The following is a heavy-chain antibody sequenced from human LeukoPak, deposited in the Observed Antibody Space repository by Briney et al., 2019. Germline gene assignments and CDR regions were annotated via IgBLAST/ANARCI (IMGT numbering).Heavy chain of an antibody. D-gene: IGHD3-3*01. V-gene: IGHV4-4*07. J-gene: IGHJ5*02. CDR3: ARDDNYDFWSGSWFDP. Sequence: SETLSLTCTVSGGSISSYYWSWIRQPAGKGLEWIGRIYTSGSTNYNPSLKSRVTMSVDTSKNQFSLELSSVTAADTAVYYCARDDNYDFWSGSWFDPWGQGTLVTVSS. CDR1: GGSISSYY. CDR2: IYTSGST.